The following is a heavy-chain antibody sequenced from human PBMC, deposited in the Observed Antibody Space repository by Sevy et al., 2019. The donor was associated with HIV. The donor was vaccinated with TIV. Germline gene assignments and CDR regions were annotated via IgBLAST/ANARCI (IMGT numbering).Heavy chain of an antibody. J-gene: IGHJ4*02. D-gene: IGHD1-26*01. CDR1: GISFNNYG. CDR2: IKSKTDGGTT. CDR3: TTDPSLVGAVDY. V-gene: IGHV3-15*01. Sequence: GGSLRLSCAASGISFNNYGMHWVRRAPGKGLEWVGRIKSKTDGGTTDYAAPVKGRFTISRDDSKNTLYLQMNSLKTEDTAVYYCTTDPSLVGAVDYWGQGTLVTVSS.